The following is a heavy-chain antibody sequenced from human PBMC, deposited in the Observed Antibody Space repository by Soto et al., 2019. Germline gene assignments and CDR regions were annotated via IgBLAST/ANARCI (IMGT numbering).Heavy chain of an antibody. Sequence: ASVKVSCKASGGTFSSYTISWVRQAPGQGLEWMGRIIPILGIANYAQKFQGRDTITADKSTSTAYMELSSLRSEDTAVYYCARLRRIAAAGYDAFDIWGQGTMVTVSS. J-gene: IGHJ3*02. V-gene: IGHV1-69*02. CDR1: GGTFSSYT. CDR2: IIPILGIA. D-gene: IGHD6-13*01. CDR3: ARLRRIAAAGYDAFDI.